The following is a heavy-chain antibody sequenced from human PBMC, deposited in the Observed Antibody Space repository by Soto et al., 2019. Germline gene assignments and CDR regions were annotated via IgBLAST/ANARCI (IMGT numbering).Heavy chain of an antibody. CDR3: AKDGVRFLEWLFYFDY. D-gene: IGHD3-3*01. CDR1: GFTFSSYG. Sequence: GESLRLSCAASGFTFSSYGMHWVRQAPGKGLEWVAVISYDGSNKYYADSVKGRFTISRDNSKNTLYLQMNSLRAEDTAVYYCAKDGVRFLEWLFYFDYWGQGTLVTVSS. CDR2: ISYDGSNK. J-gene: IGHJ4*02. V-gene: IGHV3-30*18.